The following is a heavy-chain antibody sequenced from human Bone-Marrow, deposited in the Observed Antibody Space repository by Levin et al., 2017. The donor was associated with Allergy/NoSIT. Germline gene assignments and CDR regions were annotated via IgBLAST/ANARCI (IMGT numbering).Heavy chain of an antibody. CDR3: ASRWFGEVSDYYYGLDV. Sequence: QLGESLKISCVGSGITFSNYGMHWVRQAPGKGLEWVAMISYDGSNTYYSDSVTGRFTISRDNPKNTLYLQMSRLRHEDTAVYYCASRWFGEVSDYYYGLDVWGQGTTVTVSS. V-gene: IGHV3-30*03. CDR1: GITFSNYG. CDR2: ISYDGSNT. D-gene: IGHD3-10*01. J-gene: IGHJ6*02.